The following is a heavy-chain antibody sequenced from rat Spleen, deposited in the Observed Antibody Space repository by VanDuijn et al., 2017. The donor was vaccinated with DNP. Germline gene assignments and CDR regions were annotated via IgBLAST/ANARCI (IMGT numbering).Heavy chain of an antibody. CDR1: GFSVSDSY. CDR2: INYDGDKT. CDR3: ARIYGYNWYFDF. V-gene: IGHV5-20*01. D-gene: IGHD1-9*01. J-gene: IGHJ1*01. Sequence: EVQLVESGGGLVQPGRSLKLSCAASGFSVSDSYMAWVRQAPTRGLEWVTSINYDGDKTYYRDSVKGRFTISRDNVKSSLYLQMDSLRSEDTATYYCARIYGYNWYFDFWGSGTMVTVSS.